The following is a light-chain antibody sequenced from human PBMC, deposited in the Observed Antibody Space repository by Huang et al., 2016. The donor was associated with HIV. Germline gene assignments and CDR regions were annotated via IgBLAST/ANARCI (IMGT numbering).Light chain of an antibody. J-gene: IGKJ4*01. CDR3: QQRSSSLT. CDR1: QSLNKF. CDR2: NAT. Sequence: IVLTQSPATLSLSPGERATLSCRASQSLNKFLAWYQQKPGQAPRLLIYNATDRATGVPARFSDGGSGTDFTLTITELKAEDFAIYYCQQRSSSLTFGGETKVGIK. V-gene: IGKV3-11*01.